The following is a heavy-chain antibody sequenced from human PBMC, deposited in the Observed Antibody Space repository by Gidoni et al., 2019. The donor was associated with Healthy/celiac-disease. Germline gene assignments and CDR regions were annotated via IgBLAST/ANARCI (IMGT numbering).Heavy chain of an antibody. D-gene: IGHD6-13*01. J-gene: IGHJ4*02. CDR3: AKDGTGIDY. Sequence: QVQLVESGGGVVQPGRSLRLSCAASGFTFSSYGMHWVRQAPGKGLEWVAVISYDGSNKYYADSVKGRFTISRDNSKNTLYLQMNSLRAEDTAVYYCAKDGTGIDYWGQGTLVTVSS. CDR2: ISYDGSNK. V-gene: IGHV3-30*18. CDR1: GFTFSSYG.